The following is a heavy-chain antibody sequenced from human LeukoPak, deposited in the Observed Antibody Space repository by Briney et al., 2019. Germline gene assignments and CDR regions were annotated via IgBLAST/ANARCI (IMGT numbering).Heavy chain of an antibody. V-gene: IGHV3-21*01. CDR2: ISSSSSYI. CDR1: GFTFSSYW. CDR3: ARDLISSGWLRDY. J-gene: IGHJ4*02. Sequence: GGSLRLSCAASGFTFSSYWMSWVRQAPGKGLEWVSSISSSSSYIYYADSVKGRFTISRDNAKNSLYLQMNSLRAEDTAVYYCARDLISSGWLRDYWGQGTLVTVSS. D-gene: IGHD6-19*01.